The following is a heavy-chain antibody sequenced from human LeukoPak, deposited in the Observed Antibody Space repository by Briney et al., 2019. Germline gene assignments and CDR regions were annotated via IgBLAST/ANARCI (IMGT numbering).Heavy chain of an antibody. CDR2: IYHSGST. Sequence: SETLSLTCTVSGGSISSGGYYWSWIRQPPGKGLEWIGYIYHSGSTYYNPSLKSRVTISVDRSKNQFSLKLSSVTAADTAVYYCARALQWYMDVWGKGTTVTVSS. D-gene: IGHD2-8*01. J-gene: IGHJ6*03. CDR3: ARALQWYMDV. CDR1: GGSISSGGYY. V-gene: IGHV4-30-2*01.